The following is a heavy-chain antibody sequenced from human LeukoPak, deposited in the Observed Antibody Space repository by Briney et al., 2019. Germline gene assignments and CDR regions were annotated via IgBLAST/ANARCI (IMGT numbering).Heavy chain of an antibody. CDR3: ARDPGWNYGMNWFDP. D-gene: IGHD1-7*01. J-gene: IGHJ5*02. CDR1: GYTFTGYY. Sequence: ASVKVSCKASGYTFTGYYMHWVRQAPGQGLEWMGWINSNSGGTNYAQKFQGRVTMTRDTSISTAYMELSKLRSDDTAVYYCARDPGWNYGMNWFDPWGQGTLVTVSS. CDR2: INSNSGGT. V-gene: IGHV1-2*02.